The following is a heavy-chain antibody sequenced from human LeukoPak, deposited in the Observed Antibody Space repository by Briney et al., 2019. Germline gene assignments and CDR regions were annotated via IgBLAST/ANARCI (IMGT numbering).Heavy chain of an antibody. D-gene: IGHD3-10*01. Sequence: GGSLRLSCAASGFTFSSYAMHWVRQAPGKGLEWVAVISYDGSNKYYADSVKGRFTISRDNAKNSLYLQMNSLRAEDTAVYYCARDLRLGISYYGSGFEFSFDYWGQGTLVTVSS. V-gene: IGHV3-30-3*01. J-gene: IGHJ4*02. CDR1: GFTFSSYA. CDR2: ISYDGSNK. CDR3: ARDLRLGISYYGSGFEFSFDY.